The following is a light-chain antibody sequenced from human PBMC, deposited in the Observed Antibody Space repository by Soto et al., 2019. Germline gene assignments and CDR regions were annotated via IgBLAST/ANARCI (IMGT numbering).Light chain of an antibody. CDR3: QQSYSFPRT. J-gene: IGKJ1*01. V-gene: IGKV1-39*01. CDR2: AAF. CDR1: QSISSL. Sequence: DIQMTQSPSTLSASVVYIVTITCGASQSISSLLAWYQQKPGKAPNLLIHAAFNLQSGVPSRFSGSGSGTDFTLTISSLQPEDFATYYCQQSYSFPRTFGQGTKVDI.